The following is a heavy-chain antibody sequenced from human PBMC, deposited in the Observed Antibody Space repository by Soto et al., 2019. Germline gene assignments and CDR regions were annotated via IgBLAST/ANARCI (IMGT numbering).Heavy chain of an antibody. D-gene: IGHD4-17*01. CDR2: IRSKANSYAT. CDR3: TRQGPYGYYADICWFDP. Sequence: EVQLVESGGGLVQPGGSLKLSCAASGFTFSGSAMHWVRQASGKGLEWVGRIRSKANSYATAYAASVKGRFTISRDDSKNTAYLQMNSLKTEDTGVYYCTRQGPYGYYADICWFDPWGQGTLVTVS. CDR1: GFTFSGSA. J-gene: IGHJ5*02. V-gene: IGHV3-73*01.